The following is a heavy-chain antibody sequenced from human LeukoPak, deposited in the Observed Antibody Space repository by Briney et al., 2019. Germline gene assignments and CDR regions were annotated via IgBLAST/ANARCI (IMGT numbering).Heavy chain of an antibody. CDR1: GGSISSYY. Sequence: SETLSLTCTVLGGSISSYYWSWIRQPPGKGLEWIGYIYYSGSTNYNPSLKSRVTISVDTSKNQFSLKLSSVTAADTAVYYCARDSMIGAFDIWGQGTMVTVSS. D-gene: IGHD3-22*01. J-gene: IGHJ3*02. CDR2: IYYSGST. V-gene: IGHV4-59*01. CDR3: ARDSMIGAFDI.